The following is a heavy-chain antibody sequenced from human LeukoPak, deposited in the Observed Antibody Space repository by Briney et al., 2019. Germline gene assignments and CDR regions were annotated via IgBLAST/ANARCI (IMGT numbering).Heavy chain of an antibody. CDR1: GGSISSYL. CDR2: IYYSGST. J-gene: IGHJ4*02. CDR3: VRLATYYEVLAGYYPRHIDF. D-gene: IGHD3-9*01. Sequence: SETLSLTCTVSGGSISSYLWSWIRQPPGKGLEWIGYIYYSGSTNYNPSLKSRVTISVDTSKNQFSLKLRSVTAADTAVYFCVRLATYYEVLAGYYPRHIDFWGQGTLVTVSS. V-gene: IGHV4-59*08.